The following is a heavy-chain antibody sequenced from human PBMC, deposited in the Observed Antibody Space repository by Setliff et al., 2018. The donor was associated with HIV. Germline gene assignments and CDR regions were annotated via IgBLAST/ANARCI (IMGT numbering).Heavy chain of an antibody. CDR1: GYSISSDYY. Sequence: SETLSLTCTVSGYSISSDYYWGWIRQPPGKGLEWIGNIYHSGSTYYNPSLKSRVTISVDTSKNQFSLKLSSVTAADTAVYYCARWPPHRSSDYDQEYYFDYWGQGTPVTVSS. J-gene: IGHJ4*02. D-gene: IGHD3-16*01. V-gene: IGHV4-38-2*02. CDR2: IYHSGST. CDR3: ARWPPHRSSDYDQEYYFDY.